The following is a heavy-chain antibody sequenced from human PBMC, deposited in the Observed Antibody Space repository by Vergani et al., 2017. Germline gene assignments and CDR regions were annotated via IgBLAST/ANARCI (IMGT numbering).Heavy chain of an antibody. J-gene: IGHJ5*02. D-gene: IGHD4-11*01. CDR2: INSDGSST. CDR3: AKAAYSKEFDP. CDR1: GFTFSSYW. Sequence: EVQLLESGGGLVQPGGSLRLSCAASGFTFSSYWMHWVRQAPGKGLVWVSRINSDGSSTSYADSVKGRFTISRDNAKNTLYLQMNSLRAEDTAVYYCAKAAYSKEFDPWGQGTLVTVSS. V-gene: IGHV3-74*02.